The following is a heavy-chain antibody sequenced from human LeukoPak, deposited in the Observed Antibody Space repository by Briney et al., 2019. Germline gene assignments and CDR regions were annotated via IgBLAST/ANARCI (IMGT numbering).Heavy chain of an antibody. J-gene: IGHJ3*02. Sequence: GGSPRLSCAASGFTFSSYSMNWVRQAPGKGLEWVSSISSSSSYIYYADSVKGRFTISRDNAKNSLYLQMNSLRAEDTAVYYCARILVAAAGDAFDIWGQGTMVTVSS. D-gene: IGHD6-13*01. V-gene: IGHV3-21*01. CDR1: GFTFSSYS. CDR3: ARILVAAAGDAFDI. CDR2: ISSSSSYI.